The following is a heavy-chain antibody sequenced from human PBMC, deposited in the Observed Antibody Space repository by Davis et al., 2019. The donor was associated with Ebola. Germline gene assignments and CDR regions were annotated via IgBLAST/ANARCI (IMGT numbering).Heavy chain of an antibody. Sequence: SLKISCAASGFTFSSYGMHWVRQAPGKGLEWVSGISWNSGSIGYADSVKGRFTISRDNSKNTLYLQMNSLRAEDTAVYYCARDGFPYGELAVAPDWGQGTLVTVSS. CDR1: GFTFSSYG. CDR3: ARDGFPYGELAVAPD. CDR2: ISWNSGSI. D-gene: IGHD6-19*01. V-gene: IGHV3-9*01. J-gene: IGHJ4*02.